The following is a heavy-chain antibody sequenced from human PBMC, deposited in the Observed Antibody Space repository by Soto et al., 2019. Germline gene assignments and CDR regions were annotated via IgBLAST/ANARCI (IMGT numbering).Heavy chain of an antibody. J-gene: IGHJ4*02. CDR2: ISYSGNT. CDR3: ARAPMVLSRSYFDS. V-gene: IGHV4-59*01. CDR1: GGSISNFY. Sequence: ETLSLTCTVSGGSISNFYWSWIRQPPGKGLEWIGYISYSGNTNYNPSLKSRVSISVDTSENQLSLNLTSVTAADTAVYYCARAPMVLSRSYFDSWGQGTPVTVSS. D-gene: IGHD2-8*01.